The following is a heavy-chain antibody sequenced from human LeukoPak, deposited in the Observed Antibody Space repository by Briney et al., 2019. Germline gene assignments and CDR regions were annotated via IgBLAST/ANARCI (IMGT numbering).Heavy chain of an antibody. Sequence: SVKVSCKASGYTFTSYDINWVRQATGQGLEWMGRIIPILGIANYAQKFQGRVTITADKSTSTAYMELSSLRSEDTAVYYCARVAYCSGGSCYHHAFDIWGQGTMVTVSS. CDR2: IIPILGIA. CDR1: GYTFTSYD. D-gene: IGHD2-15*01. J-gene: IGHJ3*02. V-gene: IGHV1-69*04. CDR3: ARVAYCSGGSCYHHAFDI.